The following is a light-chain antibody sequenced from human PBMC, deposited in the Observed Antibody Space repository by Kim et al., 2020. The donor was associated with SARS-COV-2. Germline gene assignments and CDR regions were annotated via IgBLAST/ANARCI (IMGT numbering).Light chain of an antibody. CDR1: QNMNNW. Sequence: SASGGDRVTIMCRASQNMNNWLAWYRQKPGKAPELLMYDASTLQIGVPSRFSGSGSGTEFSLTIDSLQPGDFATYYCQQFQTSSPTFGQGTRREI. V-gene: IGKV1-5*02. J-gene: IGKJ2*01. CDR2: DAS. CDR3: QQFQTSSPT.